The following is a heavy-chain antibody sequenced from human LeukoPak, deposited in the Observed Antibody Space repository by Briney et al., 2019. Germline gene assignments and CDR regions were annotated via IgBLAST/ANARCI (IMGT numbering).Heavy chain of an antibody. CDR1: GFIFSNYG. D-gene: IGHD3-10*01. V-gene: IGHV3-23*01. CDR3: AKDGVEVRGVIIVFVSYMDV. Sequence: GGTLRLSCAASGFIFSNYGMSWVRQAPGKGLEWVSAIRGNAGTTYYADSVKGRFTIFRDNYKNMLYLQMNSLRVEDTAVYYCAKDGVEVRGVIIVFVSYMDVWGRGTTVTISS. J-gene: IGHJ6*03. CDR2: IRGNAGTT.